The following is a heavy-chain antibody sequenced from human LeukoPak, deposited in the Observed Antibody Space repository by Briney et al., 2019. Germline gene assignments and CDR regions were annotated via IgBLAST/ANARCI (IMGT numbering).Heavy chain of an antibody. J-gene: IGHJ4*02. V-gene: IGHV4-39*07. CDR2: IYYSGST. CDR3: ARRVSSGWAY. Sequence: SETLSLTCTVSGGSISSSSYYWGWIRQPPGKGLEWIGSIYYSGSTYYNPSLKSRVTISVDTSKNQFSLKLSSVTAADTAVYYCARRVSSGWAYWGQGTPVTVSP. D-gene: IGHD6-19*01. CDR1: GGSISSSSYY.